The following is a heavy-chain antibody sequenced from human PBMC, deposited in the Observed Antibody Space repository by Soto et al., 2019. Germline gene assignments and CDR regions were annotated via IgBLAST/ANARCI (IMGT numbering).Heavy chain of an antibody. CDR2: IIPILGIA. D-gene: IGHD3-10*01. V-gene: IGHV1-69*02. CDR3: AMHRPNYYGSGSPNPDAFDI. Sequence: ASVKVSCKASGGTFSSYTISWVRQAPGQGLEWMGRIIPILGIANYAQKFQGRVTITADKSTSTAYMELSSLRSEDTAVYYCAMHRPNYYGSGSPNPDAFDIWGQGTMVTVSS. J-gene: IGHJ3*02. CDR1: GGTFSSYT.